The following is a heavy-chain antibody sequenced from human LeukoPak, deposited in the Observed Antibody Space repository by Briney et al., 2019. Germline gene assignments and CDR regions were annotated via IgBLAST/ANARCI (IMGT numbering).Heavy chain of an antibody. CDR2: ISGSGDST. D-gene: IGHD4-11*01. Sequence: GGSLRLSCAASGFTFSSYGMSWVRQAPGKGLEWVSAISGSGDSTYYADSVKGRFTISRDNAKNSLYLQMNSLRAEDTAVYYCARVGFGYSNYGSLQTKSYYYYMDVWGKGTTVTVSS. CDR3: ARVGFGYSNYGSLQTKSYYYYMDV. J-gene: IGHJ6*03. V-gene: IGHV3-23*01. CDR1: GFTFSSYG.